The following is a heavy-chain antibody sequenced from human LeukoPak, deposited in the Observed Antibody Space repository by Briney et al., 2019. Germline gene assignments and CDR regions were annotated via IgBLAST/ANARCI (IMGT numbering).Heavy chain of an antibody. CDR1: GFTFSSYG. J-gene: IGHJ4*02. Sequence: GGSLRLSCAASGFTFSSYGMHWVRQAPGKGLEWVAVISYDGSNKYYADSVKGRFTISRDNSKNTLYLQMNSLRAEDTAVYYCAKLVGYGSGSYNVDYWGQGTLVTVSS. V-gene: IGHV3-30*18. D-gene: IGHD3-10*01. CDR2: ISYDGSNK. CDR3: AKLVGYGSGSYNVDY.